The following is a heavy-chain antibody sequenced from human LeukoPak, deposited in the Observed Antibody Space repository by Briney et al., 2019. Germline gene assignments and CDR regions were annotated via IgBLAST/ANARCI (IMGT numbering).Heavy chain of an antibody. CDR3: ASNIVDYFDY. J-gene: IGHJ4*02. CDR2: IYHSGST. Sequence: SETLSLTCTVSGYSISSGYYRGWIRQPPGKGLEWIGSIYHSGSTYYNPSLKSRVTISVDTSKNQFSLKLSSVTAADTAVYYCASNIVDYFDYWGQGTLVTVSS. D-gene: IGHD2-21*01. CDR1: GYSISSGYY. V-gene: IGHV4-38-2*02.